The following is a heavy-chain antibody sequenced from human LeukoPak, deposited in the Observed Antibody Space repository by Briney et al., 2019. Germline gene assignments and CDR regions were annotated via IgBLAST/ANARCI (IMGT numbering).Heavy chain of an antibody. V-gene: IGHV3-23*01. D-gene: IGHD4-11*01. Sequence: GGSLRLSCAASGFTFSSYAMSWVRQAPGKGLEWVSAISGSGGSTYYADSVKGRFTISRDNSKNTLYLQMNSLRAEDTAVYYCAKDGSNYGGYYYYGIDVWGQGTTVTVSS. CDR3: AKDGSNYGGYYYYGIDV. J-gene: IGHJ6*02. CDR1: GFTFSSYA. CDR2: ISGSGGST.